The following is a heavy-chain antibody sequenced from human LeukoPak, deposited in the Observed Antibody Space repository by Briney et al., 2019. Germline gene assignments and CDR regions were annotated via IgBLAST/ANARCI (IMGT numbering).Heavy chain of an antibody. V-gene: IGHV3-30*18. CDR1: GFTFSSYG. CDR2: ISYDGSNK. J-gene: IGHJ6*04. Sequence: GRSLRLSCAAPGFTFSSYGMHWVRQAPGKGLEWVAVISYDGSNKYYADSVKGRFTISRDNSKNTLYLQMNSLRAEDTAVYYCAKTPRKDYYYGMDVWGKGTTVTVSS. CDR3: AKTPRKDYYYGMDV.